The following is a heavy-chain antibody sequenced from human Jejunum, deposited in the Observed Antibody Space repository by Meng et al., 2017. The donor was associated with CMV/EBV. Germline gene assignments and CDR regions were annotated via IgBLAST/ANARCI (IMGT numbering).Heavy chain of an antibody. Sequence: FTFSRFEMNWVRQAPGKGLEWISYIRRSGSAISYADSVRGRFTISRDNARNALFLEMNSLRAEDTAVYYCAREYCVPSTWYMFDLWGQGTLVTVSS. CDR1: FTFSRFE. V-gene: IGHV3-48*03. CDR2: IRRSGSAI. CDR3: AREYCVPSTWYMFDL. J-gene: IGHJ4*02. D-gene: IGHD2-21*01.